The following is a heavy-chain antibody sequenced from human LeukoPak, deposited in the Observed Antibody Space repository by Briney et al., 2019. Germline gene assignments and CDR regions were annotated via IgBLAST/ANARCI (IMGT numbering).Heavy chain of an antibody. Sequence: PSETLSLTCTVSGGSTSSSNYYWGWIRQPPGKGLEWIGGIHYSGNTYYNPSLKSRVTISVDTSKNQFSLKLSSVTAADTAVYYCARLGAWPTYYDFWSGYSSFYFDYWGQGTLVTVSS. CDR2: IHYSGNT. D-gene: IGHD3-3*01. CDR1: GGSTSSSNYY. CDR3: ARLGAWPTYYDFWSGYSSFYFDY. J-gene: IGHJ4*02. V-gene: IGHV4-39*01.